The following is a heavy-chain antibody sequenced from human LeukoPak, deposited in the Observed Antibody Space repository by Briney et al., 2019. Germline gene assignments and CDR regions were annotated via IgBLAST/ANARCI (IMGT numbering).Heavy chain of an antibody. V-gene: IGHV4-34*01. D-gene: IGHD2-2*01. CDR3: ARVVPAAIPYYYYGMDV. CDR2: INHSGST. J-gene: IGHJ6*02. Sequence: SETLSLTCAVYGGSFSGHFWSWIRQPPGKGLEWIGEINHSGSTNYNPSLKSRVTISVDTSKNQFSLKLSSVTAADTAVYYCARVVPAAIPYYYYGMDVWGQGTTVTVSS. CDR1: GGSFSGHF.